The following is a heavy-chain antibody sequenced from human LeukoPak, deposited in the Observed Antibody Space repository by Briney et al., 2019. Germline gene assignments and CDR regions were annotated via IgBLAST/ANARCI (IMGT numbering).Heavy chain of an antibody. CDR1: GASIINSYYF. J-gene: IGHJ4*02. D-gene: IGHD5-12*01. V-gene: IGHV4-39*07. CDR2: IYSSGSA. CDR3: ASGGHSGYHPATFDF. Sequence: SETLSLTCTVSGASIINSYYFWGWIRQPPGRGLEWIGNIYSSGSAYYNPSLKSRVIISLDTSKDQFSLKLSSVTAADTALYYCASGGHSGYHPATFDFWGQGALVTVSS.